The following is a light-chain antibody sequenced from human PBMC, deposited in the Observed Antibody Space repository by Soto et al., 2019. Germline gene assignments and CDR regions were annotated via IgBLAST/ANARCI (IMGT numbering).Light chain of an antibody. CDR2: DVN. J-gene: IGLJ1*01. CDR3: TSYRRGPLYV. V-gene: IGLV2-14*03. Sequence: QSVLTQPASVSGSPGQSITVSCTGVSSDVGGSIYVSWYQHHPGKAPRLIIFDVNNRPSRVSARFSGSKSGNTASLTISGLQPEDEGHYYCTSYRRGPLYVFGTGTKVTVL. CDR1: SSDVGGSIY.